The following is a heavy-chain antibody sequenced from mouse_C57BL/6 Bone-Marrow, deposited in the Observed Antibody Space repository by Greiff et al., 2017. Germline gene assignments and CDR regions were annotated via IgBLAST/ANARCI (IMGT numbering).Heavy chain of an antibody. D-gene: IGHD2-5*01. CDR1: GYTFTDPT. CDR2: IYPSDGST. V-gene: IGHV1-78*01. CDR3: ARQGYSKDAMDY. Sequence: VQLQESDAELVKPGASVKISCKVSGYTFTDPTIHWMKQRPEQGLEWIGYIYPSDGSTKSNEKFKGKATLTADKSSSTAYMQLNSLTSEDSAVYFCARQGYSKDAMDYWGQGTSVTVAS. J-gene: IGHJ4*01.